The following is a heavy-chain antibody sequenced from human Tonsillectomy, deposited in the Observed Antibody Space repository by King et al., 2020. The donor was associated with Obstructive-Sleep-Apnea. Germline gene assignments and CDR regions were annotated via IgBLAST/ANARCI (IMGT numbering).Heavy chain of an antibody. CDR3: ASPVSGRVGAFIY. CDR2: SYCSGST. Sequence: VQLQESGPGLVKHSQTLSLTCTVSVDSISSGGYYWSLICQPPGKALEYLGSSYCSGSTYYNPPLKSRLTISLDKSKNHFSLHLSSVTAADTAVYYFASPVSGRVGAFIYWSPGTLVTVSS. V-gene: IGHV4-31*03. CDR1: VDSISSGGYY. J-gene: IGHJ4*02. D-gene: IGHD1-26*01.